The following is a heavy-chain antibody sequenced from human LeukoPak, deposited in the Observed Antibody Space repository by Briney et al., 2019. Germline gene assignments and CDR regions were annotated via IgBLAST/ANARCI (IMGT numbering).Heavy chain of an antibody. J-gene: IGHJ4*02. CDR2: ISGSGGST. CDR3: AREGYYDSSGFYSGASYL. Sequence: GGSLRLSCAASGFTFSSYAMSWVRQAPGKGLEWVSAISGSGGSTYYADSVMGRFTISRDNSKNTLCLQMNSLRAEDTAVYYCAREGYYDSSGFYSGASYLWGQGTLVTVSS. CDR1: GFTFSSYA. D-gene: IGHD3-22*01. V-gene: IGHV3-23*01.